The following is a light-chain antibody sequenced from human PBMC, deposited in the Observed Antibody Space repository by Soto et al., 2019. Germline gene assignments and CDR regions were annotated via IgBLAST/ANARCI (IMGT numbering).Light chain of an antibody. V-gene: IGLV2-14*01. CDR2: EVI. Sequence: QSALTQPASVSGSPGQSITISCTGTSSDVGGYDYVSWYQHHPGKAPKLMIYEVISRPSGISNRFSGSKSGNTASLTISGLQAEDEADYYCSSYTSTNTVTFGGGTKVTVL. CDR3: SSYTSTNTVT. CDR1: SSDVGGYDY. J-gene: IGLJ2*01.